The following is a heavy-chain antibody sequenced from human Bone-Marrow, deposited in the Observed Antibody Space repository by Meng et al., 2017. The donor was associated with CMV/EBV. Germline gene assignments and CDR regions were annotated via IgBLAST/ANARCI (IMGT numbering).Heavy chain of an antibody. CDR1: GYTFTGYY. CDR2: INPNSGGT. V-gene: IGHV1-2*02. D-gene: IGHD3-9*01. Sequence: ASVKVSCKASGYTFTGYYMHWVRQAPGQGLEWMGWINPNSGGTNYAQKFQGRVTMTRDTSISTAYMELSSLRSEDTAVYYCARDRDWAFDYWGQGTLVTVSS. J-gene: IGHJ4*02. CDR3: ARDRDWAFDY.